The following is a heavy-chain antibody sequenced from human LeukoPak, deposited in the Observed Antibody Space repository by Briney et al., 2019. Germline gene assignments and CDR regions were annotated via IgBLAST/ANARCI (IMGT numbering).Heavy chain of an antibody. CDR2: ISAYNGNT. V-gene: IGHV1-18*01. CDR1: GYTFTSYG. J-gene: IGHJ6*02. CDR3: AREFSSSSSYYYYGMDV. D-gene: IGHD6-6*01. Sequence: GASVKVSCNASGYTFTSYGISWVRQAPGQGLEWMGWISAYNGNTNYAQKLQGRVTMTTDTSTSTAYMELRSLRSDDTAVYYCAREFSSSSSYYYYGMDVWGQGTTVTVSS.